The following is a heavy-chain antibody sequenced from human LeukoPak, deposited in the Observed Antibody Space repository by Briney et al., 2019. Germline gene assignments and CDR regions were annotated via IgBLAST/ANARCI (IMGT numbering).Heavy chain of an antibody. Sequence: GGSLRLSCAASGFTFSSYGMHWVRQAPGKGLEWVAFIRYDGSNKYYADSVKGRFTISRDNSQNTLYLQMSSLRPEDTALYYCAKDRVVPAAMDYWGQGTLVTVSS. CDR2: IRYDGSNK. D-gene: IGHD2-2*01. CDR1: GFTFSSYG. CDR3: AKDRVVPAAMDY. J-gene: IGHJ4*02. V-gene: IGHV3-30*02.